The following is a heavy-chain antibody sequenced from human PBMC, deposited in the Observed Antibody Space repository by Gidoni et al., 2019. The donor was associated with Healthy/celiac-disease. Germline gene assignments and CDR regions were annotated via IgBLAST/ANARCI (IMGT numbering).Heavy chain of an antibody. J-gene: IGHJ4*02. V-gene: IGHV3-66*01. CDR1: GFTVSSNY. Sequence: EVQLVESGGGLVQPGGSLRRSWAASGFTVSSNYMSWVRQAPGKGLEWVSVIYSGGSTYYADSVKGRFTISRDNSKNTLYLQMNSLRAEDTAVYYCARVRAIAAVAGEFDYWGQGTLVTVSS. CDR3: ARVRAIAAVAGEFDY. CDR2: IYSGGST. D-gene: IGHD6-19*01.